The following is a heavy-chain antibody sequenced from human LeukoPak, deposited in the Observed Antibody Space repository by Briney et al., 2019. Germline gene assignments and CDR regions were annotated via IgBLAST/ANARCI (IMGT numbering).Heavy chain of an antibody. Sequence: SETLSLTCIVSGGSISSYYWTWIRQPAGKGLEWIGRIYSSGSTNYNPSLKSRVTMSVDTSKNQFSLRLSSVTAADAAVYYCARGPQSSGSYSVDYWGQGTLVTVSS. J-gene: IGHJ4*02. CDR1: GGSISSYY. V-gene: IGHV4-4*07. CDR2: IYSSGST. CDR3: ARGPQSSGSYSVDY. D-gene: IGHD1-26*01.